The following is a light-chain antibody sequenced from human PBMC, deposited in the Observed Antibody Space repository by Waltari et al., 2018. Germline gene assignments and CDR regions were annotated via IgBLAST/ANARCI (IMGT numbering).Light chain of an antibody. J-gene: IGLJ2*01. CDR3: QVWDSSTVV. V-gene: IGLV3-9*01. CDR2: RES. Sequence: SYELTQPLSVSVALGQTARITCGGNNIGSKNVHWYQQKPGQAPARVIYRESNLPSGIPERFSGSNSGNTATLTISRAQAGDEADYYCQVWDSSTVVFGGGTKLTVL. CDR1: NIGSKN.